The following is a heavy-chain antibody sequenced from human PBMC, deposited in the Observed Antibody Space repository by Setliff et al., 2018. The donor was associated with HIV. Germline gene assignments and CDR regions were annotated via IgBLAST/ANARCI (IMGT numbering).Heavy chain of an antibody. CDR1: HYSISSEYY. CDR2: IYQSGST. J-gene: IGHJ4*02. CDR3: ARLDTVMLYTDC. V-gene: IGHV4-38-2*02. D-gene: IGHD3-16*01. Sequence: PSRTLSLTCTVSHYSISSEYYWGWFRQPPGKGLEYIGSIYQSGSTYYSPSLKSRISMSIDTSKDQFSLRLKSVTASDMAVYYCARLDTVMLYTDCWGQGTLVTVSS.